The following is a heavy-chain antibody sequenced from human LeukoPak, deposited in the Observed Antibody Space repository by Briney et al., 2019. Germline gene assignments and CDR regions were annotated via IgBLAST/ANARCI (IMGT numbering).Heavy chain of an antibody. Sequence: GGSLRLSCSAAGFTFWDFGMHWVRQAPGKGLEWVALIWKDGSDEFYEDSVKGRFTISRDNSRHTLSLQMNSLRGEDTAVYYCAREEEFQLEASLDQWGQGTLVTVSS. J-gene: IGHJ4*02. D-gene: IGHD3-10*01. V-gene: IGHV3-33*01. CDR1: GFTFWDFG. CDR3: AREEEFQLEASLDQ. CDR2: IWKDGSDE.